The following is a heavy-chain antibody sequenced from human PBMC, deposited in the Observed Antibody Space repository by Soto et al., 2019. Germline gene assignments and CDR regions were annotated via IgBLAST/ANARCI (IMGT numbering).Heavy chain of an antibody. J-gene: IGHJ2*01. CDR1: GFTFSSYS. CDR2: ISSSSSTI. Sequence: EVQLVESGGGLVQPGGSLRLSCAASGFTFSSYSMNWVRQAPGKGLEWVSYISSSSSTIYYADSVKGRFTISRDNAKNSLYLQMISLRAEDTAVYYCATRIAGAGTYWYFDLWGRGTLVTVSS. CDR3: ATRIAGAGTYWYFDL. V-gene: IGHV3-48*01. D-gene: IGHD6-19*01.